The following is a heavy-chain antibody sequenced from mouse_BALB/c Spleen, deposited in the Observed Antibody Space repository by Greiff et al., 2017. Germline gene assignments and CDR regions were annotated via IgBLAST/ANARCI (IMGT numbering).Heavy chain of an antibody. Sequence: EVKLVESGGGLVQPGGSLRLSCATSGFTFTDYYMSWVRQPPGKALEWLGFIRNKANGYTTEYSASVKGRFTISRDNSQSILYLQMNTLRAEDSATYYCARVEGAIDYWGQGTSVTVSS. V-gene: IGHV7-3*02. CDR3: ARVEGAIDY. CDR2: IRNKANGYTT. J-gene: IGHJ4*01. CDR1: GFTFTDYY.